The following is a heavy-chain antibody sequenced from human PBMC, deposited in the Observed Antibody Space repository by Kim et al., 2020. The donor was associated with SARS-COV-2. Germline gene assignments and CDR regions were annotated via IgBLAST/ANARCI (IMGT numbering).Heavy chain of an antibody. CDR3: AKEQHMIVVVITISPFDY. V-gene: IGHV3-23*01. J-gene: IGHJ4*02. CDR1: GFTFSSYA. CDR2: ISGSGGST. D-gene: IGHD3-22*01. Sequence: GGSLRLSCAASGFTFSSYAMSWVRQAPGKGLEWVSAISGSGGSTYYADSVKGRFTISRDNSKNTLYLQMNSLRAEDTAVYYCAKEQHMIVVVITISPFDYWGQGTLVTVSS.